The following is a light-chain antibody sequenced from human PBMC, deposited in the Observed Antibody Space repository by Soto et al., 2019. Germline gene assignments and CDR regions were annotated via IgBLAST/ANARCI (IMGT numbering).Light chain of an antibody. CDR2: KAS. J-gene: IGKJ1*01. Sequence: IQRTQFPSTLSGSVGDRFTITCRASQTISSWLAWYQQKPGKAPKLLIYKASTLKSGVPSRFSGSGSGTEFTLTISSLQPDDFATYYCQHYNSYSEAVGQGTQVEIK. CDR3: QHYNSYSEA. CDR1: QTISSW. V-gene: IGKV1-5*03.